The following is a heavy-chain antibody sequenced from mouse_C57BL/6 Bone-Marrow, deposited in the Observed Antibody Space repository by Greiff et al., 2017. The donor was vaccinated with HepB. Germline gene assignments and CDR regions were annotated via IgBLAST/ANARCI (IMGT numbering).Heavy chain of an antibody. CDR2: IDPSDSYT. CDR1: GYTFTSYW. J-gene: IGHJ3*01. V-gene: IGHV1-59*01. Sequence: VQLQQPGAELVRPGTSVKLSCKASGYTFTSYWMHWVKQRPGQGLEWIGVIDPSDSYTNYNQKFKGKATLTVDTSSSTAYMQLSSLTSEDSAVYYCARVYDYGFAYWGQGTLVTVSA. D-gene: IGHD2-4*01. CDR3: ARVYDYGFAY.